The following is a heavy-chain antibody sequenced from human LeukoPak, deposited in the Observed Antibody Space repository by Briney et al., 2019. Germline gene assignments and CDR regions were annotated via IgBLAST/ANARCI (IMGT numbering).Heavy chain of an antibody. V-gene: IGHV1-24*01. CDR3: ARLGIDYYDSSGYLRANMDV. J-gene: IGHJ6*02. Sequence: ASVKVSCKVSGYTLTELSMHWVRQAPGKGLEWMGGFDPEDGETIYAQKFQGRVTITADKSTSTAYMELSSLRSEDTAVYYCARLGIDYYDSSGYLRANMDVWGQGTTVTVSS. CDR2: FDPEDGET. CDR1: GYTLTELS. D-gene: IGHD3-22*01.